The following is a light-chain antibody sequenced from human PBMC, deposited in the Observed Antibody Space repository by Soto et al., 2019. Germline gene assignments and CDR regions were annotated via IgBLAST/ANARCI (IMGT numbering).Light chain of an antibody. CDR1: QRVSSSY. V-gene: IGKV3-20*01. Sequence: EIVLTQSPGTLSLSPGERATLSCRASQRVSSSYLAWYQQKPVQAPRLLIYGASSRATGIPDRFSGSGSGTDFTLTISRLETEDFAVYFCQPYGSSPPFTFGQGTKVEI. J-gene: IGKJ2*01. CDR2: GAS. CDR3: QPYGSSPPFT.